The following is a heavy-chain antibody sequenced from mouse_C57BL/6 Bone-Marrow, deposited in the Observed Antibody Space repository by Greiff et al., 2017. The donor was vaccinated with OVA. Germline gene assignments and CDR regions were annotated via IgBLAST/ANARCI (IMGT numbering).Heavy chain of an antibody. Sequence: QVQLQQPGAELVKPGASVKLSCKASGYTFTSYWMHWVKQRPGRGLEWIGEIDPSDSYTNYNQKFKGKSTLTVDKSSSTAYMQLSSLTSEDSAVYYCARSGDFDYWGQGTTLTVSS. J-gene: IGHJ2*01. V-gene: IGHV1-69*01. CDR1: GYTFTSYW. CDR3: ARSGDFDY. CDR2: IDPSDSYT. D-gene: IGHD3-1*01.